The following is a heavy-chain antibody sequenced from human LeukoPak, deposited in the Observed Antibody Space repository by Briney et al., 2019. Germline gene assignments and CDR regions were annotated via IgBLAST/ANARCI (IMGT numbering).Heavy chain of an antibody. Sequence: SETLSLTCSVSGASTNTDSYFWGWIRQPPGKGLEWIGSGYYSGSSHYNPSLKSRGTISVDTSKNQFSLRVSSVTAADTAVYYCVRLWLRWGIDYWGQGSLVSVSS. CDR3: VRLWLRWGIDY. J-gene: IGHJ4*02. CDR1: GASTNTDSYF. CDR2: GYYSGSS. D-gene: IGHD5-12*01. V-gene: IGHV4-39*01.